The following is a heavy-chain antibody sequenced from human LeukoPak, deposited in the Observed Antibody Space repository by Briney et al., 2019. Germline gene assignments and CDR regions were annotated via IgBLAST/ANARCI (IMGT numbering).Heavy chain of an antibody. V-gene: IGHV4-39*07. D-gene: IGHD6-13*01. CDR2: INHSGST. J-gene: IGHJ4*02. CDR1: DGSISSSLYY. Sequence: SETLSLTCTVSDGSISSSLYYWSWIRQPPGKGLGWIGEINHSGSTNYNPSLKSRVTISVDTSKNQFSLKLSSVTAADTAVYYCARGIWGSSSSSFFDYWGQGTLVTVSS. CDR3: ARGIWGSSSSSFFDY.